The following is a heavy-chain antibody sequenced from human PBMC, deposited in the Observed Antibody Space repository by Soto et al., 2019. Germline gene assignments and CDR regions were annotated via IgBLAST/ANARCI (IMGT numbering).Heavy chain of an antibody. Sequence: GESLKISCKGSGYSFSNYWIGWVRQMPGKGLEWIGLTYPGDSETRYSPSFQGQITVSADRSINTAYLQWNSLKASDTCMFYCARGGYCSSSTSCSDYDYYVMDVWGQGTTVTVSS. J-gene: IGHJ6*02. V-gene: IGHV5-51*01. CDR1: GYSFSNYW. CDR3: ARGGYCSSSTSCSDYDYYVMDV. D-gene: IGHD2-2*03. CDR2: TYPGDSET.